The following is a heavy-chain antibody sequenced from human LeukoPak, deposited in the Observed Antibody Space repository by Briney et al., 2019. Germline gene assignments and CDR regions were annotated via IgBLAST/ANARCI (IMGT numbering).Heavy chain of an antibody. CDR3: ASNLRSSYGYYGMDV. CDR1: GGTFSSYA. J-gene: IGHJ6*02. CDR2: IIPILGIA. V-gene: IGHV1-69*04. D-gene: IGHD5-12*01. Sequence: ASVKVSCKASGGTFSSYAISWVRQAPGQGLEWMGRIIPILGIANYAQKFQGRVTITADKSTSTAYMELSSLRSEDTAVYYCASNLRSSYGYYGMDVWGQGTTVTVSS.